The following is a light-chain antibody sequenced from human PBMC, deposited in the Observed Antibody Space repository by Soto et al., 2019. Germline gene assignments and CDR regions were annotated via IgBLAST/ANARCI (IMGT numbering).Light chain of an antibody. J-gene: IGKJ4*01. CDR1: QDISNY. Sequence: DIQMTQSPSSLSASVGDRVTITCQASQDISNYLNWYQQKPGKAPKLLIYDASNLETGVPSRFSGSGSGTDFTFTISSLQPEDFAVYYCQQRSNFLFGGGTKVEIK. CDR3: QQRSNFL. CDR2: DAS. V-gene: IGKV1-33*01.